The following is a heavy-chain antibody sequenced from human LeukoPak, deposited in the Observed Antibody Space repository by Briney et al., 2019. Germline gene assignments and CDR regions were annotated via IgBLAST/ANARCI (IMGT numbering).Heavy chain of an antibody. V-gene: IGHV3-23*01. D-gene: IGHD6-13*01. CDR2: ISGGGATS. CDR1: GFTFNTYA. J-gene: IGHJ3*02. CDR3: AKDGSSGIAATADAFDI. Sequence: PAGSLRLSCAASGFTFNTYAMSWVRQAPGKELEWFSAISGGGATSYYADSVEGRFTISRDNSKNTLYLQMNSLRAEDTAIYYCAKDGSSGIAATADAFDIWGQGTMVTVSS.